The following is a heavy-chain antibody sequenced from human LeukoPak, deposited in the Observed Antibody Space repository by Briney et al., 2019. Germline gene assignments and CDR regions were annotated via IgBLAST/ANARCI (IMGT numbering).Heavy chain of an antibody. Sequence: ASVKVSCRTSGYIFTNYGVSWVRQAPGQGLEWMGWINVYNGHTIYAQEFQGRVTLTTDTSTSTAYMELRSLRSDDTAVCYCARGYSFDYWGQGTLVTVSS. CDR3: ARGYSFDY. J-gene: IGHJ4*02. CDR1: GYIFTNYG. CDR2: INVYNGHT. V-gene: IGHV1-18*01.